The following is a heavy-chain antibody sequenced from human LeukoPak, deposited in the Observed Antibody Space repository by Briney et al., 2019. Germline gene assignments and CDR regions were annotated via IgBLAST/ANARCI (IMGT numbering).Heavy chain of an antibody. Sequence: SETLSLTCAVYGCSFNDYYWNWIRQPPGKGLEWIGEINARGDTNYNPSRESRVTISVDTSKNQFSLRLTSMIAADTALYYCARGQVPAARGYNWFDPWGQGTLVTVSS. CDR3: ARGQVPAARGYNWFDP. V-gene: IGHV4-34*01. J-gene: IGHJ5*02. CDR1: GCSFNDYY. D-gene: IGHD2-2*01. CDR2: INARGDT.